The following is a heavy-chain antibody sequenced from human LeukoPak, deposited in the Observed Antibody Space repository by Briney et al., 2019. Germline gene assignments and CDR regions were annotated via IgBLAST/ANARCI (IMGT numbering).Heavy chain of an antibody. CDR1: GDSFSGYY. Sequence: SETLSLTCAVYGDSFSGYYCNWFRQPPGKWLEWIGEINHSGSTDYNPSLKSRVTISLDTSKKYFSLHLTSVTAADTAVYYCARGRSRVPAASWGQGTLVTVSS. CDR2: INHSGST. D-gene: IGHD2-2*01. V-gene: IGHV4-34*01. J-gene: IGHJ5*02. CDR3: ARGRSRVPAAS.